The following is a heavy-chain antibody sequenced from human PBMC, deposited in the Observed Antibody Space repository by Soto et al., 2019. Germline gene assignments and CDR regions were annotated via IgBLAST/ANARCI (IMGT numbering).Heavy chain of an antibody. Sequence: EVQLLESGGGLVQPGGSLRLSCAASGFTFSTYAMNWVRQAPGKGLEWVSVISGSGGSTYCADSVKGRFTISRDNSKNTLYLQMNSLTAEDTAVYYCAKDPIARVWGWADYWGQGTLVTVSS. D-gene: IGHD2-8*01. CDR2: ISGSGGST. V-gene: IGHV3-23*01. CDR3: AKDPIARVWGWADY. CDR1: GFTFSTYA. J-gene: IGHJ4*02.